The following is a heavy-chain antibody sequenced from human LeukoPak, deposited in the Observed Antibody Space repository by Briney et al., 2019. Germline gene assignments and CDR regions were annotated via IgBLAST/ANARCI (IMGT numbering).Heavy chain of an antibody. Sequence: GKSLRPSCVASGFNTYSMHWVRQAPGKGLEWVAIISNDGRKTSYTDSVKGRFTISRDNSNNTLYLQMISLRAEDTAVYYCARAEYCSGGYCYLIESWGQGTLVTVSS. D-gene: IGHD2-15*01. CDR3: ARAEYCSGGYCYLIES. CDR2: ISNDGRKT. J-gene: IGHJ4*02. CDR1: GFNTYS. V-gene: IGHV3-30*04.